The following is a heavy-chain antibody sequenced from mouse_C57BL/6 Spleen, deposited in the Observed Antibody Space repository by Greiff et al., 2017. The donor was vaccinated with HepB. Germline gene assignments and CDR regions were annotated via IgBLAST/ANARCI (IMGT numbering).Heavy chain of an antibody. CDR1: GYTFTSYW. D-gene: IGHD2-4*01. V-gene: IGHV1-50*01. CDR2: IDPSDSYT. CDR3: ARARLRQGAWFAY. Sequence: VQLQQPGAELVKPGASVKLSCKASGYTFTSYWMQWVKQRPGQGLEWIGEIDPSDSYTNYNQKFKGKATLTVDTSSSTAYMQLSSLTSEDSAVYYCARARLRQGAWFAYWGQGTLVTVSA. J-gene: IGHJ3*01.